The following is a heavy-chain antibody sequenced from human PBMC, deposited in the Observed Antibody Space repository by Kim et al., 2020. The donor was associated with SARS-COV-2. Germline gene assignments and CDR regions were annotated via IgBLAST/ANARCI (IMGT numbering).Heavy chain of an antibody. J-gene: IGHJ5*02. V-gene: IGHV1-24*01. CDR2: FDPEDGET. Sequence: ASVKVSCKVSGYTLTELSMHWVRQAPGKGLEWMGGFDPEDGETIYAQKFQGRVTMTEDTSTDTAYMELSSLRSDDTAVYYCATAPGYYGSGRLVWFDPWGQGTLVTVSS. CDR3: ATAPGYYGSGRLVWFDP. CDR1: GYTLTELS. D-gene: IGHD3-10*01.